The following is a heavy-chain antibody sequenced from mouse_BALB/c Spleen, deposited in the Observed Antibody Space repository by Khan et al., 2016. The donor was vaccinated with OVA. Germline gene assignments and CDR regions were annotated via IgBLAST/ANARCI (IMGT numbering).Heavy chain of an antibody. D-gene: IGHD1-1*01. CDR1: GFSLTNYG. J-gene: IGHJ3*01. CDR2: IWAGGST. Sequence: VQLVESGPGLVAPSQSLSITCTVSGFSLTNYGVHWVRQPPREGLEWLGVIWAGGSTNYNSALMSRLSISKDNSKSQVFLKMNSLQTNDTAMYYCARPYYGRAWFAYWGQGTLVTVSA. CDR3: ARPYYGRAWFAY. V-gene: IGHV2-9*02.